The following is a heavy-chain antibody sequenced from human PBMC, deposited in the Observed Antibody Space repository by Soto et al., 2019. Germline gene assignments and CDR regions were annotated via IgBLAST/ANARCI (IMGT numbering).Heavy chain of an antibody. CDR2: MNGGGGST. V-gene: IGHV3-23*01. CDR1: GFTFGSYA. D-gene: IGHD2-2*01. CDR3: ARGNALYDY. Sequence: GGSLRLSCAASGFTFGSYAMSWVRQAPGKGLEWVSSMNGGGGSTYYAESVQGRFTISSDNSKNTLYLQMNSLRAEDSAVYYCARGNALYDYWGQGALVTVSS. J-gene: IGHJ4*02.